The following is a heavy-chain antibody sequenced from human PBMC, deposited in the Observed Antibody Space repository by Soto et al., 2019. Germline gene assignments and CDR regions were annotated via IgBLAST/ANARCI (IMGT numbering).Heavy chain of an antibody. CDR2: FDPEDGET. J-gene: IGHJ6*02. V-gene: IGHV1-24*01. Sequence: VASVKVSCKVSGYTLTELSMHWVRQAPGKGLEWMGGFDPEDGETIYAQKFQGRVTMTEDTSTDTAYMELSSLRSEDTAVYYCATLGSTKPSYYYYYGMDVWGQGTTVTVSS. CDR3: ATLGSTKPSYYYYYGMDV. CDR1: GYTLTELS. D-gene: IGHD2-2*01.